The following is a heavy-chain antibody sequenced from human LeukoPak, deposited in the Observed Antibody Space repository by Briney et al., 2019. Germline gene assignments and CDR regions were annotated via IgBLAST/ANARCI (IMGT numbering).Heavy chain of an antibody. J-gene: IGHJ4*02. D-gene: IGHD4-23*01. Sequence: PSETLSLTCAVYGGSFSGYYWSWIRQPPGEGLEWIGEINHSGSTNYDPSLKSRVTISVDTSKNQFSLKLSSVTAADTAVYYCARRKYDYGGKRQLDYWGQGTLVTVSS. CDR1: GGSFSGYY. CDR2: INHSGST. V-gene: IGHV4-34*01. CDR3: ARRKYDYGGKRQLDY.